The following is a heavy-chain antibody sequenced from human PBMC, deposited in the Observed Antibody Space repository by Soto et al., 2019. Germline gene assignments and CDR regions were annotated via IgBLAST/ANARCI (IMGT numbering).Heavy chain of an antibody. Sequence: SETLSLTCTVSLGSVSSGSYYWNWIRQPPGKGLEWIGYIYYRGSTNYNPSLKSRVAVSVDTSKNQFSLKLSSVTAADTAVYFCARGTSGDPGQLDYWGQGTLVTVSS. CDR2: IYYRGST. CDR3: ARGTSGDPGQLDY. CDR1: LGSVSSGSYY. V-gene: IGHV4-61*01. J-gene: IGHJ4*02. D-gene: IGHD1-1*01.